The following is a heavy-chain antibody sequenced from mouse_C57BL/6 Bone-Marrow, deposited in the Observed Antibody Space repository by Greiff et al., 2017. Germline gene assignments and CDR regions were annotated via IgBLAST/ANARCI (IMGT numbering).Heavy chain of an antibody. J-gene: IGHJ4*01. V-gene: IGHV5-9*01. D-gene: IGHD1-2*01. CDR2: ISGGGGNT. Sequence: EVQLVESGGGLVQPGGSLKLSCAASGFTFSSYTMSWVRQTPEKRLEWVATISGGGGNTYYPDSVTGRFTISRANAKNTLYLQMSSLRSEDTALYYCARQGPTAHYYAMDYWGQGTSVTVSS. CDR1: GFTFSSYT. CDR3: ARQGPTAHYYAMDY.